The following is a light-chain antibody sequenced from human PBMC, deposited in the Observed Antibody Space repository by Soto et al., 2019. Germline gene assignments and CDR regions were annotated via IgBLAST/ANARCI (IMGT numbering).Light chain of an antibody. J-gene: IGKJ3*01. Sequence: EIVLTQSPGTLSLSPGERATLSCRGSQSVSSSYLAWYQQKPGQAPRLLIYGASSRATGIPDRFSGSGSGTDFTLTISRLEPEDFAVYYCQQYGSSPPLTFGPGTKVDIK. V-gene: IGKV3-20*01. CDR3: QQYGSSPPLT. CDR2: GAS. CDR1: QSVSSSY.